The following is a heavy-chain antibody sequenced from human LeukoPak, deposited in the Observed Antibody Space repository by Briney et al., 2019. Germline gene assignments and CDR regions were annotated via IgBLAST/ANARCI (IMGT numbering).Heavy chain of an antibody. Sequence: ASVKVSCEASGYTFPSYAMHWVRQAPGQRLEWMGWINAGNGNTKYSQKFQGRVTIARDTSASTAYMELSSLRSEDTAVYYCARTARITMVRGVITNYYYYGMDVWGKGTTVTVSS. V-gene: IGHV1-3*01. CDR3: ARTARITMVRGVITNYYYYGMDV. J-gene: IGHJ6*04. D-gene: IGHD3-10*01. CDR1: GYTFPSYA. CDR2: INAGNGNT.